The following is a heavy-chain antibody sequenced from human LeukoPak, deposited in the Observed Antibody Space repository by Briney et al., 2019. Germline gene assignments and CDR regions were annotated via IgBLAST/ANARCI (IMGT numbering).Heavy chain of an antibody. D-gene: IGHD6-19*01. J-gene: IGHJ5*02. CDR3: AREGQWLADWFDP. CDR1: GGSISTYY. CDR2: IYYSGST. V-gene: IGHV4-59*01. Sequence: SETLSLTCTVSGGSISTYYWSWIRQPPGKGLEWIGYIYYSGSTNYNPSLKSRVTISVDTSKSQFSLKLTSVTAADTAVYYCAREGQWLADWFDPWGQGTLVTVSS.